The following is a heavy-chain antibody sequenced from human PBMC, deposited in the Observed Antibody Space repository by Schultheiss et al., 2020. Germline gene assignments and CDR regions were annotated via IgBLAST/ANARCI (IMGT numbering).Heavy chain of an antibody. J-gene: IGHJ4*02. Sequence: GGSLRLSCVASGFTFSDHAMHWVRQAPGKGPEWVAVIWYDGSNKYYADSVKGRFTISRDNSKNTLYLQMNSLRPEDTAVYYCARSDRWRGRPFDYWGQGTLVTAPQ. CDR2: IWYDGSNK. CDR3: ARSDRWRGRPFDY. CDR1: GFTFSDHA. V-gene: IGHV3-30*17. D-gene: IGHD2-15*01.